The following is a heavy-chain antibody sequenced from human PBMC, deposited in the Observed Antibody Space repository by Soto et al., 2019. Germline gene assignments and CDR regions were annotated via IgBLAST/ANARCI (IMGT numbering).Heavy chain of an antibody. CDR2: IYYSGST. CDR1: GGSISSGGYY. V-gene: IGHV4-31*03. CDR3: ARASITMIVVNY. D-gene: IGHD3-22*01. Sequence: TLSLTCTVSGGSISSGGYYWSWIRQHPGKGLEWIGYIYYSGSTYYNPSLKSRVTISVVTSKNQFSLKLSSVTAADTAVYYCARASITMIVVNYWGQGTLVTVSS. J-gene: IGHJ4*02.